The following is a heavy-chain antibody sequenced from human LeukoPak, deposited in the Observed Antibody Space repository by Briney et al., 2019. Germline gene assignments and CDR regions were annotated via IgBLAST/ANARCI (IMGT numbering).Heavy chain of an antibody. Sequence: PGRSLRLSCAASGFTFSSYGMHWVRQAPGKGLEWVAVISYDGSNKYYADSVKGRFTISRDNANNTLYLQMNSLRAEDTAVYYCAKDPDSRSQGYFDYWGQGTLVTVSS. CDR2: ISYDGSNK. J-gene: IGHJ4*02. CDR3: AKDPDSRSQGYFDY. V-gene: IGHV3-30*18. D-gene: IGHD1-26*01. CDR1: GFTFSSYG.